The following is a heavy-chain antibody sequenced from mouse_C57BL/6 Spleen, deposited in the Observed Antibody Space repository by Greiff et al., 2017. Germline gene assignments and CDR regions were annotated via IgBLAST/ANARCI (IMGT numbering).Heavy chain of an antibody. CDR2: FYPGSGSI. J-gene: IGHJ3*01. CDR3: ARHEEIYYYGSSPAWFAY. V-gene: IGHV1-62-2*01. Sequence: VQLQQSGAELVKPGASVKLSCKASGYTFTEYTIHWVKQRSGQGLEWIGWFYPGSGSIKYNEKFKDKATLTADKSSSTVYMELSRLTSEDAAVYVCARHEEIYYYGSSPAWFAYWGQGTLVTVSA. CDR1: GYTFTEYT. D-gene: IGHD1-1*01.